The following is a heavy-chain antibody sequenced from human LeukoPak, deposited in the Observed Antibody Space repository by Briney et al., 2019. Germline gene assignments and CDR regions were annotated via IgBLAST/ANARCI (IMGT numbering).Heavy chain of an antibody. CDR1: GYTLTSYY. V-gene: IGHV1-46*01. D-gene: IGHD2-21*02. J-gene: IGHJ3*02. CDR3: ARAKMTFLGFRHGLEDAFDI. CDR2: IKPSGGST. Sequence: ASVKDSCKASGYTLTSYYMHWVRQAPGQGLEWMRIIKPSGGSTSYAQKFQGRVTMTRDMSTSTVYMELSSLSSEDTAVYYCARAKMTFLGFRHGLEDAFDIWGQGTMVTVSS.